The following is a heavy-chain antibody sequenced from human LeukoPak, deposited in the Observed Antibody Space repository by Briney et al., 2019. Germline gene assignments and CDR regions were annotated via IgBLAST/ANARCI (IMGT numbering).Heavy chain of an antibody. V-gene: IGHV4-34*01. Sequence: SETLSLTCAVYGGSFSGYYWSWIRQPPGKGLEWIGEINHSGSTNYNPSLKSRVTISVDTSKNQFSLKLSSVTAADTAVYYCARLHCSSTSCYKHTYFDYWGQGTLVTVSS. J-gene: IGHJ4*02. CDR1: GGSFSGYY. CDR3: ARLHCSSTSCYKHTYFDY. CDR2: INHSGST. D-gene: IGHD2-2*02.